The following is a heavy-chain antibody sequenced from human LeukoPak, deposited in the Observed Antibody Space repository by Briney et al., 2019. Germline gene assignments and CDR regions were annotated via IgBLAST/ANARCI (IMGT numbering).Heavy chain of an antibody. CDR1: GGSISSSSYY. J-gene: IGHJ4*02. Sequence: SETLSLTCTVSGGSISSSSYYWGWIRQPPGKGLEWIGSIYYSGSTYYNPSLKSRVTISVDTPKNQFSLKLSSVTAADTAVYYCARSGITMVRGVIPYFDYWGQGTLVTVSS. V-gene: IGHV4-39*01. CDR3: ARSGITMVRGVIPYFDY. CDR2: IYYSGST. D-gene: IGHD3-10*01.